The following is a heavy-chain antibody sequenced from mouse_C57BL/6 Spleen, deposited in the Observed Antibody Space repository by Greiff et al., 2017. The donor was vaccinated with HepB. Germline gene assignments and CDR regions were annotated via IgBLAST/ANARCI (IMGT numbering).Heavy chain of an antibody. CDR1: GYTFTSYT. CDR2: INPSSGYT. V-gene: IGHV1-4*01. Sequence: VKLVESGAELARPGASVKMSCKASGYTFTSYTMHWVKQRPGQGLEWIGYINPSSGYTKYNQKFKDKATLTADKSSSTAYMQLSSLTSEDSAVYYCERGYDGPYGGFDYWGQGTTLTVSS. J-gene: IGHJ2*01. CDR3: ERGYDGPYGGFDY. D-gene: IGHD2-3*01.